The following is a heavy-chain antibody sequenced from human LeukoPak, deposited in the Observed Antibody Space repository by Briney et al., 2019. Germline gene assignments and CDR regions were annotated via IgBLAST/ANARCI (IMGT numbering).Heavy chain of an antibody. Sequence: SVKVSCKASGGTFSSYAISWVRQAPGQGLEWMGGIIPIFGTANYAQKFQGRVTITADKSTSTAYMELSSLRSEDTAVYYCARAITMVRGVVHWFDPWGRGTLVTVSS. D-gene: IGHD3-10*01. J-gene: IGHJ5*02. V-gene: IGHV1-69*06. CDR3: ARAITMVRGVVHWFDP. CDR2: IIPIFGTA. CDR1: GGTFSSYA.